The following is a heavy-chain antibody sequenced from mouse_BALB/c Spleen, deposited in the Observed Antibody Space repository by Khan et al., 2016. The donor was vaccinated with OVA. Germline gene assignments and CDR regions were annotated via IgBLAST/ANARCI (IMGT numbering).Heavy chain of an antibody. CDR2: ITPNNGGT. D-gene: IGHD1-1*01. CDR1: GYTFTDYN. V-gene: IGHV1-18*01. Sequence: IQLVQSGPELVKPGASVKISCKASGYTFTDYNMDWVKQSHGKSLEWIGDITPNNGGTIYNQKFKGKATLTVDKSSSTAYMALRSLTSEDTAVYYCTRGGHGSPFDYWGQGTTLTVSS. J-gene: IGHJ2*01. CDR3: TRGGHGSPFDY.